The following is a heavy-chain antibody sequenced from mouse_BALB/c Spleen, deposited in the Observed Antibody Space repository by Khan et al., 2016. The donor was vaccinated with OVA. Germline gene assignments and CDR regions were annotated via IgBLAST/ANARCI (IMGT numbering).Heavy chain of an antibody. J-gene: IGHJ3*01. Sequence: VQLQQSGAELVRPGVSVKISCKGSGYTFTDFAMHWVKQSHAKSLEWIGVISTYYGDANYNQNFKGKATMTVDKSSSTAYMELARLTSEDSAIYYCGRESGHYRFAYWGQGTLVTVSA. CDR3: GRESGHYRFAY. CDR2: ISTYYGDA. D-gene: IGHD2-1*01. V-gene: IGHV1S137*01. CDR1: GYTFTDFA.